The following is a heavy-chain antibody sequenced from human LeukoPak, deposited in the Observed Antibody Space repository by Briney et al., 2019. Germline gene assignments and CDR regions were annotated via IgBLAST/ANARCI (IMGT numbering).Heavy chain of an antibody. V-gene: IGHV1-18*01. CDR1: GYTFTIFD. Sequence: ASVKVSCTASGYTFTIFDISWVRQAPGQGLEWMGWISVYNGDTNYAQKLQDRVTMTTDTSTSTAYMELRSLRSDDTAVYYCARVSRGVNICDSWGQGTLVTVSS. CDR2: ISVYNGDT. J-gene: IGHJ4*02. D-gene: IGHD2/OR15-2a*01. CDR3: ARVSRGVNICDS.